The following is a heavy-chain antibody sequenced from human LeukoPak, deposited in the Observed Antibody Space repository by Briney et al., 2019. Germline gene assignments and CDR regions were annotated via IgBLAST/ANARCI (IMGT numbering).Heavy chain of an antibody. CDR2: IIPILGIA. V-gene: IGHV1-69*04. D-gene: IGHD4-17*01. CDR1: GGTFSSYA. CDR3: ARRRMTTVTTSPYYYYGMDV. J-gene: IGHJ6*02. Sequence: SVKVSCKASGGTFSSYAISWVRQAPGQGLEWMGRIIPILGIANCAQKFQGRVTITADKSTSTAYLELSSLRSEDTAVYYCARRRMTTVTTSPYYYYGMDVWGQGTTVTVSS.